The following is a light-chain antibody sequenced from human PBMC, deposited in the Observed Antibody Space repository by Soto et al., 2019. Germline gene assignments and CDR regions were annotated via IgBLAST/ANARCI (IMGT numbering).Light chain of an antibody. CDR2: VGTGGIVG. Sequence: QLVLTQPPSASASLGGSVTLTCTLSSGYSNYKVDWYQQRPGKGPRFVMRVGTGGIVGSKGDGIPDRFSVLGSGLNRYLTIKNIQEEDESDYHCGADHGSGSNFVVFGGGTKLTVL. CDR1: SGYSNYK. J-gene: IGLJ2*01. V-gene: IGLV9-49*01. CDR3: GADHGSGSNFVV.